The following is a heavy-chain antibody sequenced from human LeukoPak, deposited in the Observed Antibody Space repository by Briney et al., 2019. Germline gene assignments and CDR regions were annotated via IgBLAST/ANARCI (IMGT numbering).Heavy chain of an antibody. CDR2: IQSDSGDT. CDR3: ARDLTGDLYTFFDY. J-gene: IGHJ4*02. D-gene: IGHD3-16*02. V-gene: IGHV1-2*02. CDR1: GYTFTGYH. Sequence: ASVKVSCKTTGYTFTGYHLHWVRQAPGQGLEWMAWIQSDSGDTNYAQKFQGRVTVPRDKSTRTSYIEVDRLSSDDTAVYYCARDLTGDLYTFFDYWGQGTLVTVSS.